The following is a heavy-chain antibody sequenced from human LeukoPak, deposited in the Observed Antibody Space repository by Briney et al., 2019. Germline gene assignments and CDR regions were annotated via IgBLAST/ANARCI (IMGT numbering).Heavy chain of an antibody. D-gene: IGHD6-19*01. CDR2: ISYDGSNK. CDR3: AKDSSGWSFVWYFDL. J-gene: IGHJ2*01. Sequence: PGRSLRLSCAASGFTFSSYAMHWVRQAPGKGLEWVAVISYDGSNKYYADSVKGRFTISRDNSKNTLYLQMNSLRAEDTALYYCAKDSSGWSFVWYFDLWGRGTLVTVSS. V-gene: IGHV3-30-3*01. CDR1: GFTFSSYA.